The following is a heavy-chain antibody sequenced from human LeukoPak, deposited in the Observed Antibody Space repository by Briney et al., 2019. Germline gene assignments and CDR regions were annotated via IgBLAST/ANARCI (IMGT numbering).Heavy chain of an antibody. J-gene: IGHJ5*02. CDR3: AKDQSRYFYDSSAYPRNWFDP. CDR2: ISGSGGST. V-gene: IGHV3-23*01. CDR1: GFTFSSYA. D-gene: IGHD3-22*01. Sequence: GGSLRLSCAASGFTFSSYAMSWVRQAPGKGLEWVSAISGSGGSTYYADSVKGRFTISRDNSKSTLYLQMNSLRAEDTAVYYCAKDQSRYFYDSSAYPRNWFDPWGQGTLVTVSS.